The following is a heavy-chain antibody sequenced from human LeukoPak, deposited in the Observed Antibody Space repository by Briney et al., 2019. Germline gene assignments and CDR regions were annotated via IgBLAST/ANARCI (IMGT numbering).Heavy chain of an antibody. V-gene: IGHV3-30*02. D-gene: IGHD4-23*01. CDR2: IQAGGDEK. CDR3: ARDTPGYGGDDFDY. CDR1: GFTFSTYG. Sequence: GGSLRLSGAASGFTFSTYGMHWFRQAPGKGLEWMTSIQAGGDEKYYAEPVKGRFTVSRDNSKNTLYLQMNSLRAEDTAVYYCARDTPGYGGDDFDYRGQGALVTVSS. J-gene: IGHJ4*02.